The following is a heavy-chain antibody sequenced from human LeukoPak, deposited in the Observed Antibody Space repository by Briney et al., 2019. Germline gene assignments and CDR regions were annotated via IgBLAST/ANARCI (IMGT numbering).Heavy chain of an antibody. V-gene: IGHV1-2*02. CDR3: ARAYGSGSYSANWFDP. Sequence: ASVKVSCKASGYTFTGYYMHWVRQAPGQGLEWMGWINPNSGGTNYAQKFQGRVTMTRDTSISTAYMELSRLRSDDTAVYYCARAYGSGSYSANWFDPWGQGTLVTVSS. D-gene: IGHD3-10*01. CDR1: GYTFTGYY. J-gene: IGHJ5*02. CDR2: INPNSGGT.